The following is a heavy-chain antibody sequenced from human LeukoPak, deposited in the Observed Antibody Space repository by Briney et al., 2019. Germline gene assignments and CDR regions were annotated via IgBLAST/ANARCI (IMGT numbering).Heavy chain of an antibody. CDR3: ARDTLLGYCSGGSCYSEDY. J-gene: IGHJ4*02. CDR1: GYTFTSYG. D-gene: IGHD2-15*01. Sequence: GASVKVSCKASGYTFTSYGISWVRQAPGQGLEWMGWISAYNGNTNYAQKLQGRVTMTTDTSTSTAYMELRSLRSDDTAVYYCARDTLLGYCSGGSCYSEDYCGQGTLVTVSS. CDR2: ISAYNGNT. V-gene: IGHV1-18*01.